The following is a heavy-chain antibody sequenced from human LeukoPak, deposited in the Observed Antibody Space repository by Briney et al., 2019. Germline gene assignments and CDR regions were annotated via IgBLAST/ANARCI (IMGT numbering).Heavy chain of an antibody. J-gene: IGHJ5*02. V-gene: IGHV3-23*01. Sequence: ETLSLTCAVYGGSFSGYYWSWVRQAPGKGLEWVSAISGSGGSTYYADSVKGRFTISRDNSKNTLYLQMNSLRAEDTAVYYCAKGPFNVVVPAAITRDNWFDPWGQGTLVTVSS. D-gene: IGHD2-2*01. CDR3: AKGPFNVVVPAAITRDNWFDP. CDR2: ISGSGGST. CDR1: GGSFSGYY.